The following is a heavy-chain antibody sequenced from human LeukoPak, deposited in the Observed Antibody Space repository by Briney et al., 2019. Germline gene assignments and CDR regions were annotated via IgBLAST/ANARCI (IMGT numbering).Heavy chain of an antibody. CDR1: GGSISSYY. D-gene: IGHD6-25*01. CDR2: IYHTGST. Sequence: SETLSLTCTVSGGSISSYYWSWIRQPPGKGLEWIANIYHTGSTNYDPSLSSRVTISIDTAKNQFSLKLTSVTAADTAVYYCARRGRNSSGWQDYLWGQGTLVTVSS. CDR3: ARRGRNSSGWQDYL. V-gene: IGHV4-59*01. J-gene: IGHJ4*02.